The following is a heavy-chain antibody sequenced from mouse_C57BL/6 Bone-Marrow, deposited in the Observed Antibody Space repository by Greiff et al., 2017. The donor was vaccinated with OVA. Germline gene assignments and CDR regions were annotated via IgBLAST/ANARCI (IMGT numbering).Heavy chain of an antibody. CDR3: ARRFITTVVYCDY. V-gene: IGHV1-64*01. J-gene: IGHJ2*01. Sequence: VQLQQPGAELVKPGASVQLSCKASGYTFTSYWMHWVKQRPGQGLAWIGMIHPNSGSTNYNEKFKSKATLTVDKSSSTAYMQLSNLTSEDSAVYYCARRFITTVVYCDYWGQGTTLTVSS. D-gene: IGHD1-1*01. CDR2: IHPNSGST. CDR1: GYTFTSYW.